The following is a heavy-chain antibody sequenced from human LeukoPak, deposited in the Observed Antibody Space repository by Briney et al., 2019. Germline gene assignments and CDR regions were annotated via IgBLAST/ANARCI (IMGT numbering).Heavy chain of an antibody. J-gene: IGHJ1*01. V-gene: IGHV1-2*02. D-gene: IGHD3-10*01. CDR2: INPNSGGT. Sequence: ASVKVSCKASGYTFTGYYMHWVRQAPGQGLEWMGWINPNSGGTNYAQKFQGRVTMTRDTSISTAYVELSRLRSDDTAVYYCARDFYGSGSYWEYFQHWGQGTLVTVSS. CDR1: GYTFTGYY. CDR3: ARDFYGSGSYWEYFQH.